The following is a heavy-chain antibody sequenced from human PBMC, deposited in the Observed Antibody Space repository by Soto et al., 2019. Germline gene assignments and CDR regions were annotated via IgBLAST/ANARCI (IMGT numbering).Heavy chain of an antibody. V-gene: IGHV3-30-3*01. J-gene: IGHJ6*02. D-gene: IGHD6-19*01. CDR3: AREHSSGWPAYYYYGMDV. CDR1: GFTFSSYA. Sequence: QVQLVESGGGVVQPGRSLRLSCAASGFTFSSYAMHWVRQAPGKGLEWVAVISYDGSNKYYADSVKGRFTISRDNSKNTLYLQMNSLRAEDTAVYYCAREHSSGWPAYYYYGMDVWGHGTTVTVSS. CDR2: ISYDGSNK.